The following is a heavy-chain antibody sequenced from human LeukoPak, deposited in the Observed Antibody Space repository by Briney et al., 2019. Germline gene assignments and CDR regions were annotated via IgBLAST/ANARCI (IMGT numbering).Heavy chain of an antibody. CDR1: GGSISSGGYY. V-gene: IGHV4-31*03. CDR2: IYYSGST. D-gene: IGHD7-27*01. CDR3: ARADWGPYFDY. Sequence: SETLSLTCTVSGGSISSGGYYWSWIRQHPGKGLEWIGYIYYSGSTYDNSSIKSRITISVYTYNSQFSLMLSPVTAAATAVYYCARADWGPYFDYWGQGTLVTVSS. J-gene: IGHJ4*02.